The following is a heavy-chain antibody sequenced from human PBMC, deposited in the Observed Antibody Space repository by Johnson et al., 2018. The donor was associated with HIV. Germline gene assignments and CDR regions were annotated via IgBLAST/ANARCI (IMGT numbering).Heavy chain of an antibody. Sequence: EVQLVESGGGLVQPGGSLRLSCAASGFTFSDYYMSWIRQAPGKGLEWVSGINWSGASAGYADSVKGRFTISRDNAKNSLYLQMNSLRAEDTAVYYCAKDLLESHLGGSASDIWGQGTMVTVSS. CDR1: GFTFSDYY. CDR2: INWSGASA. V-gene: IGHV3-20*04. CDR3: AKDLLESHLGGSASDI. J-gene: IGHJ3*02. D-gene: IGHD3-10*01.